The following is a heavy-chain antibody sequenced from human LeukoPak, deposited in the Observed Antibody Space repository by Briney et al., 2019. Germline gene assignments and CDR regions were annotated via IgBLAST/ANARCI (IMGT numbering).Heavy chain of an antibody. CDR1: GGSISSSSYY. V-gene: IGHV4-61*02. J-gene: IGHJ5*02. Sequence: PSETLSLTCTVSGGSISSSSYYWSWIRQPAGKGLEWIGRIYTSGSTNYNPSLKSRVTMSVDTSKNQFSLKLSSVTAADTAVYYCARGGYYYGSGSYSWFDPWGQGTLVTVSS. CDR2: IYTSGST. D-gene: IGHD3-10*01. CDR3: ARGGYYYGSGSYSWFDP.